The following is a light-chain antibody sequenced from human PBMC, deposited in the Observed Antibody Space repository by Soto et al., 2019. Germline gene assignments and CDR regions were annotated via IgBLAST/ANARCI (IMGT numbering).Light chain of an antibody. V-gene: IGKV3-11*01. Sequence: EIVLTQSPATLSLSPGERATLSCRASQSVSSYLFWYQQKHGQVPRLLIYDASNRATGIPARFGGSGSGTDFALAISSLEREDSAVYYCQQRSDWPSTFGGGTKVEIK. CDR2: DAS. J-gene: IGKJ4*01. CDR1: QSVSSY. CDR3: QQRSDWPST.